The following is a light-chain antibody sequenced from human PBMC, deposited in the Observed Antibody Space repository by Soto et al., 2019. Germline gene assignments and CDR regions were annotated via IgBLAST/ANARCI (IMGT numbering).Light chain of an antibody. CDR1: QRVLYSSNNNNY. V-gene: IGKV4-1*01. CDR3: QQYKNWPLT. Sequence: DIVMTQSPASLAVSLGDRATINCKSSQRVLYSSNNNNYLAWYQQKPGQPPRLLIYGASTRATGFPARFSGSGSGTEFTLTISSLQSEDFAVYYCQQYKNWPLTFGGGTTVDIK. CDR2: GAS. J-gene: IGKJ4*01.